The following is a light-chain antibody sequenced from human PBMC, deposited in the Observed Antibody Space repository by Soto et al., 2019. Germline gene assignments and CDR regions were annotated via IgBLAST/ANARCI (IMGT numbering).Light chain of an antibody. Sequence: IVMTQSPATLSVSPGERATLSCRASQSVSSNLAWYQRRPGQAPRLLIYGASTRATGIPARFSGSGSGTEFTLPISSLQSEDFAVYYCQQYNNWPPWTFGQGTKVEIK. J-gene: IGKJ1*01. CDR2: GAS. V-gene: IGKV3-15*01. CDR3: QQYNNWPPWT. CDR1: QSVSSN.